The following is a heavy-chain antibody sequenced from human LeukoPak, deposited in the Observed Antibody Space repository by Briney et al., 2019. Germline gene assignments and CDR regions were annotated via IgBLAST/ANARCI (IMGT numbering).Heavy chain of an antibody. CDR1: GLTLSSYG. CDR2: ISYDGSNK. D-gene: IGHD3-22*01. J-gene: IGHJ4*02. Sequence: PGKSLRLSCAASGLTLSSYGMHWVRQAPGKGLEWVAVISYDGSNKYYANSVKGRFTISRDNSKNTLYRQMNSLRAEDTAVYYCAKDVYDSSGYIDYWGQGTLVTVSS. V-gene: IGHV3-30*18. CDR3: AKDVYDSSGYIDY.